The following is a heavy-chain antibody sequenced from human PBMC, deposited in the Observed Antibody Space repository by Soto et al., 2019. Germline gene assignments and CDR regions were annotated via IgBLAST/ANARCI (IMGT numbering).Heavy chain of an antibody. CDR2: IIPFFGTA. V-gene: IGHV1-69*01. D-gene: IGHD1-1*01. CDR3: ARGVEEMATTTAVWAFDL. Sequence: QVQLVQSGAEVKKPGSSVTVSCKASGDTFSSHAFGWVRQAPGQGLEWMGGIIPFFGTANYAQKFQGRVAITADESTTTAYMELSSLRSEDTAVYYCARGVEEMATTTAVWAFDLWGRGTLVTVSS. J-gene: IGHJ2*01. CDR1: GDTFSSHA.